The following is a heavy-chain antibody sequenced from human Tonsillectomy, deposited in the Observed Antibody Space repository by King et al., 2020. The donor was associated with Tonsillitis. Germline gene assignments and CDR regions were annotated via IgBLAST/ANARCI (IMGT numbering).Heavy chain of an antibody. CDR3: ARDKVSGWYYFHY. CDR2: ISGDGGST. CDR1: GFTFDDYA. J-gene: IGHJ4*02. Sequence: VQLVESGGGVVQPGGSLRLSCAASGFTFDDYAMHWVRQVPGKGLEWVSLISGDGGSTDYADSVKGRFTISRDNSKKSLYLQMNSLRTEDTALYYCARDKVSGWYYFHYWGQGTLVTVSS. V-gene: IGHV3-43*02. D-gene: IGHD6-19*01.